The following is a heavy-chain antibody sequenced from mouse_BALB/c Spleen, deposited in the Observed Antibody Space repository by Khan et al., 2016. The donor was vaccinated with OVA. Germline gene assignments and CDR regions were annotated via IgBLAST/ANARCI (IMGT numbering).Heavy chain of an antibody. V-gene: IGHV1S137*01. J-gene: IGHJ2*01. Sequence: QVQLQQSGPELVRPGVSVKISCKGSGYTFTDYAMYWVRQSHAKSLEWIGLISTYSGNTNYNQKFRGKATMTVDKSSSTAYMELARLTSEDSAISYCARPAYDGYYDYWGQGTTLIVSS. CDR1: GYTFTDYA. CDR3: ARPAYDGYYDY. D-gene: IGHD2-3*01. CDR2: ISTYSGNT.